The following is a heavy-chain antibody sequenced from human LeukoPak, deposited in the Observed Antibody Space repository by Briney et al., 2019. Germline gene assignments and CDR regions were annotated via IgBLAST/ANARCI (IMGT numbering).Heavy chain of an antibody. Sequence: SETLSLTCTVSGGSSDIYYWTWIRQSPGKGLEWIGYIHYSGITNYNPSLESRVTMSIGTSKNQFSLKLSSVTAADTAVYYCARQAAGIPVWGPGTLVTVSS. V-gene: IGHV4-59*01. D-gene: IGHD6-25*01. CDR1: GGSSDIYY. CDR2: IHYSGIT. J-gene: IGHJ4*02. CDR3: ARQAAGIPV.